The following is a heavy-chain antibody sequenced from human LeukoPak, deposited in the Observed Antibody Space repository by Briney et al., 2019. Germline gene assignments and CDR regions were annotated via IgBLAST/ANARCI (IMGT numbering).Heavy chain of an antibody. CDR1: GFTFSSYA. CDR3: ARDRLGYCSGGSCHPLDY. V-gene: IGHV3-30-3*01. J-gene: IGHJ4*02. Sequence: PGRSLRLSCAASGFTFSSYAMHWVRQASGKGLEWVAVISYDGSNKYYADSVKGRFTIARDNFKNTLYLQMNSLRAEDTAVYYCARDRLGYCSGGSCHPLDYWGQGTLVTVSS. CDR2: ISYDGSNK. D-gene: IGHD2-15*01.